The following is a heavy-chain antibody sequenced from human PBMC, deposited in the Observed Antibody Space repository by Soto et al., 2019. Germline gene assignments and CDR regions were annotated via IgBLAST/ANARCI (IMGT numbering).Heavy chain of an antibody. CDR1: GGSIGSFY. D-gene: IGHD4-17*01. CDR3: ARLDYGDYVFNY. V-gene: IGHV4-59*08. CDR2: IYYSGST. Sequence: SETLSLTCTVSGGSIGSFYWSWIRQPPGKGLEWIGYIYYSGSTNYNPSLKSRVTISVDTSKNQFSLKLSSVTAADTAVYYCARLDYGDYVFNYWGQGTLVTVSS. J-gene: IGHJ4*02.